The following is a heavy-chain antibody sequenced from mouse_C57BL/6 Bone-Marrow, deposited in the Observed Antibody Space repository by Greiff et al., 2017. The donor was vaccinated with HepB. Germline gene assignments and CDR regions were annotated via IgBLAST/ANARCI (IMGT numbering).Heavy chain of an antibody. CDR3: AREGITTVVARYFDY. Sequence: EVKVEESGGGLVKPGGSLKLSCAASGFTFSSYAMSWVRQTPEKRLEWVATISDGGSYTYYPDNVKGRFTISRDNAKNNLYLQMSHLKSEDTAMYYCAREGITTVVARYFDYWGQGTTLTVSS. V-gene: IGHV5-4*01. D-gene: IGHD1-1*01. CDR1: GFTFSSYA. J-gene: IGHJ2*01. CDR2: ISDGGSYT.